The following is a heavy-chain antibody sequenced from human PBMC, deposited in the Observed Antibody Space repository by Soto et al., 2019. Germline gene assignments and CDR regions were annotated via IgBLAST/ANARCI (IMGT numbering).Heavy chain of an antibody. Sequence: GGSLRLSCAASGFTFSSYEMNWVRQAPGKGLEWVSYISSSGSTIYYADSVKGRFTISRDNAKNSLYLQMNSLRAEDTAVYYCERDSTTPVPWPDAYYGMDVWGQGTTVTVSS. V-gene: IGHV3-48*03. CDR1: GFTFSSYE. J-gene: IGHJ6*02. CDR2: ISSSGSTI. D-gene: IGHD1-7*01. CDR3: ERDSTTPVPWPDAYYGMDV.